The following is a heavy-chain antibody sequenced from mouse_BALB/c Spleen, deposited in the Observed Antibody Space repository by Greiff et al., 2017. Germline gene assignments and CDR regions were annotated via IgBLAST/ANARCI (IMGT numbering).Heavy chain of an antibody. J-gene: IGHJ2*01. D-gene: IGHD2-1*01. CDR1: GFTFSSYA. CDR2: ISSGGST. V-gene: IGHV5-6-5*01. CDR3: ARDYGNYFDY. Sequence: EVKLVESGGGLVKPGGSLKLSCAASGFTFSSYAMSWVRQTPEKRLEWVASISSGGSTYYPDSVKGRFTISRDNARNILYLQMSSLRSEDTAMYYCARDYGNYFDYWGQGTTLTVSS.